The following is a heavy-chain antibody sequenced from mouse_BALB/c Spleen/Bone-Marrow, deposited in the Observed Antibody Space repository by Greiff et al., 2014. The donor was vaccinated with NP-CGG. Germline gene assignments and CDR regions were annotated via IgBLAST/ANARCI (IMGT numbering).Heavy chain of an antibody. Sequence: VHVKQSGAEFVKPGASVKLSCTASGFNTKDTYMHWVKRRPEQGLEWIGRIDPANDNTKYDPKFQGKATITADTSSNTAYLQLSSLTSEDTAVYYCARADGYYAWFAYWGQGTLVTVSA. CDR1: GFNTKDTY. CDR3: ARADGYYAWFAY. V-gene: IGHV14-3*02. CDR2: IDPANDNT. J-gene: IGHJ3*01. D-gene: IGHD2-3*01.